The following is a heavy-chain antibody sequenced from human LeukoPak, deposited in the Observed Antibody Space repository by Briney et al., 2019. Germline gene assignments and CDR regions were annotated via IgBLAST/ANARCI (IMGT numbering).Heavy chain of an antibody. Sequence: GESLKISCNSSGYNFAGYWIAWVRQMPGKGLEWMGVIYPGDSETRYSPSFEGRVTISVDKSISAAYLQWSSLTASDTAIYYCVRRSYCAGGSCYSLDYWGQGTTVTVSS. CDR3: VRRSYCAGGSCYSLDY. V-gene: IGHV5-51*01. CDR2: IYPGDSET. J-gene: IGHJ4*03. D-gene: IGHD2-15*01. CDR1: GYNFAGYW.